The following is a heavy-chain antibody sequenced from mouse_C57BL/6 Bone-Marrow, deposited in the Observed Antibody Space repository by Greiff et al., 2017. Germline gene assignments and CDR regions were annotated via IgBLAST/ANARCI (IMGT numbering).Heavy chain of an antibody. CDR2: IHPNSGST. Sequence: QVQLQQPGAELVKPGASVKLSCKASGYTFTSYWMHWVKQRPGQGLEWIGMIHPNSGSTNYNEKFKSKATLTVDKSSSTAYMQLSSLTSEDSAVYYCATNYSNYLAWFAYWGQGTLVTVSA. CDR1: GYTFTSYW. CDR3: ATNYSNYLAWFAY. V-gene: IGHV1-64*01. J-gene: IGHJ3*01. D-gene: IGHD2-5*01.